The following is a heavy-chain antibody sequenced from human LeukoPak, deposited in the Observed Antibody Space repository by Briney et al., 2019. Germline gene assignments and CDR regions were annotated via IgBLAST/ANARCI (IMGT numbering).Heavy chain of an antibody. CDR2: IYHSGST. J-gene: IGHJ4*02. Sequence: SETLSLTCAVSGYSISRGYYWGWIRQPPGKGLEWIGSIYHSGSTYYNPSLKSRVTISVDASKNQFSLKLSSVTAADMAVYYCARERDYVWGSYRPKVDYWGQGTLVTVSS. CDR3: ARERDYVWGSYRPKVDY. CDR1: GYSISRGYY. D-gene: IGHD3-16*02. V-gene: IGHV4-38-2*02.